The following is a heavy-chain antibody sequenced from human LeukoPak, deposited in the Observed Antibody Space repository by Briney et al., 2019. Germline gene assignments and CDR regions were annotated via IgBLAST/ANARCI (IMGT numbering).Heavy chain of an antibody. CDR3: ARYSGSHYAFDI. CDR1: GGAISSSSYY. J-gene: IGHJ3*02. V-gene: IGHV4-39*01. CDR2: IYYSGNT. D-gene: IGHD1-26*01. Sequence: SETLSLTCTVSGGAISSSSYYWGWIRQAPGKGLEWIGNIYYSGNTFYNASLKSRVTISVDTSKNQFSLKLTSVTAADTALFCCARYSGSHYAFDIWGQGTMVTVSS.